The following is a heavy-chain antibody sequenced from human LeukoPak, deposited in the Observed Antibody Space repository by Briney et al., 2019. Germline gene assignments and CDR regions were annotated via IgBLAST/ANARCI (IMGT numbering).Heavy chain of an antibody. D-gene: IGHD3-22*01. J-gene: IGHJ4*02. CDR2: ISGTPTYI. CDR3: ARDSDSGYWFDY. V-gene: IGHV3-21*01. Sequence: GGSLRFSCSASGFTFSTYNMNWVRQAPAKGLEWVASISGTPTYIYYADSVKRRFTISRDTAPQSMYLQMNSLRAEDTAVYYCARDSDSGYWFDYWGQGTLVTVSS. CDR1: GFTFSTYN.